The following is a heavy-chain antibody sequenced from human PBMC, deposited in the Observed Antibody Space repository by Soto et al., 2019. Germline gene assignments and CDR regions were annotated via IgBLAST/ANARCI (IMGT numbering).Heavy chain of an antibody. Sequence: QVHLVQSGAEVKKPGASVKVSCRTSGYTFTNNVIHWVRQAPGQRLEWIGWVNAGNDNTKWSREFQGRLTLTNDTSATTAYLELSSLTPDDTAIYFCAREVPYGYSRFDYWGQGTLVTVSS. CDR1: GYTFTNNV. CDR2: VNAGNDNT. CDR3: AREVPYGYSRFDY. V-gene: IGHV1-3*01. D-gene: IGHD5-18*01. J-gene: IGHJ4*02.